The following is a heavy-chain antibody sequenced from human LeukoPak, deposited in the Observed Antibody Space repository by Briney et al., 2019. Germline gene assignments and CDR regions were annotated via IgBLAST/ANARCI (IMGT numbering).Heavy chain of an antibody. V-gene: IGHV1-46*01. CDR2: INPSGGST. CDR3: ARSSAYYNEADI. D-gene: IGHD1-26*01. J-gene: IGHJ3*02. Sequence: ASVKVSCKTSGYSFTSYYMHWVRQAPGQGLEWMGIINPSGGSTTNAQKFQGRLTMTSDTSTSTVYMELSSLRSEDTAVYYCARSSAYYNEADIWGQGTMVTVSS. CDR1: GYSFTSYY.